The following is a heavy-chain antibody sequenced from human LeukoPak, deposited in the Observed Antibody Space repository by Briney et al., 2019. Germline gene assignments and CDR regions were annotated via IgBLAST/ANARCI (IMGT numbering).Heavy chain of an antibody. CDR3: ARGLYYGSGSYGIPYYFDY. CDR2: IYYSGST. J-gene: IGHJ4*02. D-gene: IGHD3-10*01. CDR1: GGSISNYY. V-gene: IGHV4-59*12. Sequence: SETLSLTCTVSGGSISNYYWIWIRQPPGKGLEWIGCIYYSGSTNYNPSLKSRVTISVDTSKNQFSLKLSSVTAADTAVYYCARGLYYGSGSYGIPYYFDYWGQGTLVTVSS.